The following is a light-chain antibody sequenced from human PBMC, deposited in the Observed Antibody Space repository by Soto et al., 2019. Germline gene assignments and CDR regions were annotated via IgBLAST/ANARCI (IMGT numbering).Light chain of an antibody. CDR1: SGHSSYA. J-gene: IGLJ2*01. V-gene: IGLV4-69*01. CDR3: QTWGTGPVV. Sequence: QSVLTQSPSASASLGASVKLTCTLSSGHSSYAIAWHQQQPEKGPRYLMKLNSDGSHSKGDGIPDRFSGSSSGAERYLTISSLQSEDEADYHCQTWGTGPVVFGGGTQLTVL. CDR2: LNSDGSH.